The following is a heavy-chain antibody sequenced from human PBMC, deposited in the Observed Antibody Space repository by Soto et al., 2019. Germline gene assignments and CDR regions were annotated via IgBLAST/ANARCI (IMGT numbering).Heavy chain of an antibody. J-gene: IGHJ5*02. D-gene: IGHD1-26*01. CDR1: GYTFTGYY. V-gene: IGHV1-2*04. CDR3: ARSLGASYYPDNWFDP. Sequence: QVQLVQSGAEVKKPGASVKVSCKASGYTFTGYYMHWVRQAPGQGLEWMGWINPNSGGTNYAQKFQGWVTMTRDTSISTAYMELSRLRSDDTAVYYCARSLGASYYPDNWFDPWGQGTLVTVSS. CDR2: INPNSGGT.